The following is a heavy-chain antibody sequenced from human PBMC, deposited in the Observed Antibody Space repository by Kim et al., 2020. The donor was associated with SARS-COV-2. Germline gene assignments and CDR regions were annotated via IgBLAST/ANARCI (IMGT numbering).Heavy chain of an antibody. J-gene: IGHJ4*02. Sequence: ADSEKGRFTSSRENTKNTLYLQMNSLRAEDTAVYYCAKGGARTVVTVFDYWGQGTLVTVSS. D-gene: IGHD2-15*01. CDR3: AKGGARTVVTVFDY. V-gene: IGHV3-23*01.